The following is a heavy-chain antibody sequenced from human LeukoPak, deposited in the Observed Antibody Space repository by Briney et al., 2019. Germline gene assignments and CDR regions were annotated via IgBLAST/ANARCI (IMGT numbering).Heavy chain of an antibody. V-gene: IGHV1-24*01. CDR3: ATVYIGYCSDGVCYDTDY. CDR1: GYILTELS. J-gene: IGHJ4*02. Sequence: ASVKVSCKVSGYILTELSLHWVRQTPGKGLEWMGGFNPEDGATLYAQKFKGRVTMTEDTSSDTAYMELSSLRSEDTAVYYCATVYIGYCSDGVCYDTDYWGQGTLITVSS. CDR2: FNPEDGAT. D-gene: IGHD2-8*01.